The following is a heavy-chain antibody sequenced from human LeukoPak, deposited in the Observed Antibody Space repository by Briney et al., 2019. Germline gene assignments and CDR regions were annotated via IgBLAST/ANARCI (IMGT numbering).Heavy chain of an antibody. CDR1: GYTFTSYY. CDR3: ATSPRPDTYFDY. J-gene: IGHJ4*02. D-gene: IGHD3-9*01. V-gene: IGHV1-46*01. Sequence: ASVKVSCKASGYTFTSYYMHWVRQAPGQGLEWMGIINPSGGSTSYAQKFQGRVTMTRDTSTSTVYMALSSLRSEDTVVYYCATSPRPDTYFDYWGQGTLVTVSS. CDR2: INPSGGST.